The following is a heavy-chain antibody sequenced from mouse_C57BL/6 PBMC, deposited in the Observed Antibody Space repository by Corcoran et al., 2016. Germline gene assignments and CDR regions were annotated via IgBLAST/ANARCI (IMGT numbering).Heavy chain of an antibody. J-gene: IGHJ3*01. CDR3: ARDYSNYFAWFAY. CDR1: GYTFTDYY. V-gene: IGHV1-26*01. CDR2: INPNNGGT. D-gene: IGHD2-5*01. Sequence: EVQLQQAGPELVKPGSSVKLSCKASGYTFTDYYMYWVKKSNGKSLEWIGDINPNNGGTSYNQKFKGKATLTVDKSSSTAYMELRSLTSEDSAVYYCARDYSNYFAWFAYWGQGTLVTVSA.